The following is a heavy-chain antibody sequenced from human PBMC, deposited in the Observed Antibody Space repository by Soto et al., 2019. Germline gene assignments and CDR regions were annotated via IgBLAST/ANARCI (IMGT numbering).Heavy chain of an antibody. V-gene: IGHV2-5*02. D-gene: IGHD4-17*01. CDR1: GFSLSTSRVG. Sequence: QITLKESGPTLVKPTQTLTLTCTFSGFSLSTSRVGVGWIRQPPGKALEWLALIYWDDDKRYSPSLKTRLTITKDTSKNQVVLTMTNMDPVDTATYYCARYRIFGDYMYYFDSWGQGTLVTVSS. CDR3: ARYRIFGDYMYYFDS. J-gene: IGHJ4*02. CDR2: IYWDDDK.